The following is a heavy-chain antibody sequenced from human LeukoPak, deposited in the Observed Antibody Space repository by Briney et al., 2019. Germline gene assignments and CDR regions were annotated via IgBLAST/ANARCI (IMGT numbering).Heavy chain of an antibody. J-gene: IGHJ4*02. CDR1: GFTFSSYW. V-gene: IGHV3-7*03. D-gene: IGHD1-1*01. Sequence: GGSLRLSCEASGFTFSSYWMSWVRQAPGKGLEWVANIKQDGSEKYYVDSVKGRFTISRDNAKNSLFLQMNSLRAEDTAVYCCARDTAGADYWGQGTLVTVSS. CDR2: IKQDGSEK. CDR3: ARDTAGADY.